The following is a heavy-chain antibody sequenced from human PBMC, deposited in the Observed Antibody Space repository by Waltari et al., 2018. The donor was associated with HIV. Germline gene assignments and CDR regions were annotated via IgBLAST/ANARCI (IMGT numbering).Heavy chain of an antibody. J-gene: IGHJ4*02. V-gene: IGHV3-30*18. CDR3: AKGSTYYYDRTPFDY. D-gene: IGHD3-22*01. CDR2: ISYDGSNK. Sequence: QVQLVESGGGVVQHGRSLRLPGAASGFTLSRYGPPWVRQAPGKGLEWVAVISYDGSNKYYADSVKGRFTISRDNSKNTLYLQMNSLRAEDTAVYYCAKGSTYYYDRTPFDYWGQGTLVTVSS. CDR1: GFTLSRYG.